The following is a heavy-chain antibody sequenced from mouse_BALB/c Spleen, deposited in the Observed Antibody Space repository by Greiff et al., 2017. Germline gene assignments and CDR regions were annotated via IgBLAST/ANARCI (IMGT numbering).Heavy chain of an antibody. Sequence: EVKLMESGPGLVKPSQSLSLTCTVTGYSITSDYAWNWIRQFPGNKLEWMGYISYSGSTSYNPSLKSRISITRDTSKNQFFLQLNSVTTEDTATYYCARWDITTVVGKAYWGQGTLVTVSA. CDR1: GYSITSDYA. CDR2: ISYSGST. CDR3: ARWDITTVVGKAY. D-gene: IGHD1-1*01. V-gene: IGHV3-2*02. J-gene: IGHJ3*01.